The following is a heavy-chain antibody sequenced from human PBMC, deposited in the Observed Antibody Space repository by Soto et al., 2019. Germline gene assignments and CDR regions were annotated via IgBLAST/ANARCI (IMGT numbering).Heavy chain of an antibody. CDR3: ARHNRYSSTGFEGWFDP. J-gene: IGHJ5*02. V-gene: IGHV5-51*01. D-gene: IGHD6-13*01. CDR2: IHPGDSDT. Sequence: PGESLKISCQGSGYSFTNYWVGWGRQIPGRGLEWMGIIHPGDSDTRYSPFFQGQVTISADKSISTAYLQWSSLKASDTAMYYCARHNRYSSTGFEGWFDPWGQGTLVTVSS. CDR1: GYSFTNYW.